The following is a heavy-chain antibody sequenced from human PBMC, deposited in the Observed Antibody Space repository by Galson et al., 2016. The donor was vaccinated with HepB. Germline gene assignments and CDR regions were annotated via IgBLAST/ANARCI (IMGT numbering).Heavy chain of an antibody. J-gene: IGHJ3*02. D-gene: IGHD2-8*01. CDR1: GFTFSSYW. Sequence: SLRLSCAASGFTFSSYWMHWVRQAPGKGLVWVSGINSDGTSTTYADSVKGRFTISRDNAKNTLYPQMNSLRAEDTAVYYCATGNGHACDIWGQGTMFTVSS. CDR3: ATGNGHACDI. CDR2: INSDGTST. V-gene: IGHV3-74*01.